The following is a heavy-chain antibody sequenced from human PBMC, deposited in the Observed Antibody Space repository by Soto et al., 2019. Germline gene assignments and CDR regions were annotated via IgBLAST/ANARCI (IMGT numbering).Heavy chain of an antibody. CDR1: GGSISSYY. V-gene: IGHV4-59*08. J-gene: IGHJ5*02. D-gene: IGHD1-20*01. CDR3: ARSGHAGITGTNSFDP. Sequence: QVQLQESGPGLVKPSETLSLTSTVSGGSISSYYWSWIRQRPGKGLEWIGCIYYSGSTNHNPSVKTRVTISVDASKNQFPLKVTSVTAADTAVYYCARSGHAGITGTNSFDPWGQGTLVTVSS. CDR2: IYYSGST.